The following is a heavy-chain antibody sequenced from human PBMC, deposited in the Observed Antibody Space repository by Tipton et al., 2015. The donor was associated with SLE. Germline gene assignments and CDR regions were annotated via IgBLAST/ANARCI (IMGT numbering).Heavy chain of an antibody. J-gene: IGHJ3*02. CDR1: GGSFSGYY. V-gene: IGHV4-34*01. Sequence: TLSLTCAVYGGSFSGYYWSWIRQPPGKGLEWIGEIHHSGSTNYNPSLRSRVTISVDTSKNQFSLKLSSVTAADTAVYYCASGAASDAFDIWGQGTMVTVSS. D-gene: IGHD6-13*01. CDR3: ASGAASDAFDI. CDR2: IHHSGST.